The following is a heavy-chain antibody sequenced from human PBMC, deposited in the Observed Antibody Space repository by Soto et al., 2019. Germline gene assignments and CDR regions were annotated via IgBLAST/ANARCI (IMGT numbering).Heavy chain of an antibody. D-gene: IGHD3-10*02. V-gene: IGHV3-21*01. CDR3: ARARAPYVTDAFDI. CDR1: GFTFSSYS. J-gene: IGHJ3*02. Sequence: PGGSLRLSCAASGFTFSSYSMNWVRQAPGKGLEWVSSISSSSSYIYYADSVKGRFTISRDNAKNSLYLQMNSLRAEDTAVYYCARARAPYVTDAFDIWGQVTMVTVSS. CDR2: ISSSSSYI.